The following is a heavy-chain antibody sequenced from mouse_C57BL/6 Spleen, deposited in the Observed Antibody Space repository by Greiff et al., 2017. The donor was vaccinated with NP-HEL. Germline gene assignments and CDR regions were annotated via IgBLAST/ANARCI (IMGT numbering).Heavy chain of an antibody. CDR2: IYPGSGST. Sequence: VQLQQPGAELVKPGASVKMSCKASGYTFTSYWITWVKQRPGQGLEWIGDIYPGSGSTNYNEKFKSKATLTVDTSSSTAYMQLSSLTSEDSAVYYCARLLAYYGSSYVRYFDVWGTGTTVTVSS. CDR3: ARLLAYYGSSYVRYFDV. CDR1: GYTFTSYW. D-gene: IGHD1-1*01. J-gene: IGHJ1*03. V-gene: IGHV1-55*01.